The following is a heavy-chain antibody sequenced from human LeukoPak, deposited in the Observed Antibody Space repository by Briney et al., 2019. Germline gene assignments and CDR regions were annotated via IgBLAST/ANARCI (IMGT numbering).Heavy chain of an antibody. CDR3: ARWEDCGGDCYSYYGMDV. CDR2: ISAYNGNT. CDR1: GYTFTSYG. Sequence: ASVKVSCKASGYTFTSYGISWVRQAPGQGLEWMGWISAYNGNTNYAQKLQGRVTMTTDTSTSTAYMELRSLRSDDTAVYYCARWEDCGGDCYSYYGMDVWGQGTTVTVS. J-gene: IGHJ6*02. V-gene: IGHV1-18*01. D-gene: IGHD2-21*02.